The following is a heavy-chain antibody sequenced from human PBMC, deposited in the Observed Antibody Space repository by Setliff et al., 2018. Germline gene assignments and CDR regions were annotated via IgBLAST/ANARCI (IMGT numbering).Heavy chain of an antibody. Sequence: PGGFLRLSCVASGFAISSCWMSWVRQAPGKGLEWVANVNPDGSGKYYVDSVKGRFTISRDNAKNSLYLQMNSLRAEDTAVYYCARDPDEYSNYGPAFDIWGQGTMVTV. D-gene: IGHD4-4*01. CDR2: VNPDGSGK. V-gene: IGHV3-7*01. J-gene: IGHJ3*02. CDR1: GFAISSCW. CDR3: ARDPDEYSNYGPAFDI.